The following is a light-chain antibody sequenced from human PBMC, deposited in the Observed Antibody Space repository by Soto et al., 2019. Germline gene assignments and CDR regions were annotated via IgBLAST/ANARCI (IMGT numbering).Light chain of an antibody. CDR2: GVT. CDR3: SSFTTGYFYV. Sequence: QSVLTQPASVSGSPGQSITISCTGTGSDIGAYNYVSWYQQHPGKAPKLIIYGVTHRPSGVSTRFSASKSAYTASLTISGLQAEDEADYYCSSFTTGYFYVFGPGTKLTVL. V-gene: IGLV2-14*01. CDR1: GSDIGAYNY. J-gene: IGLJ1*01.